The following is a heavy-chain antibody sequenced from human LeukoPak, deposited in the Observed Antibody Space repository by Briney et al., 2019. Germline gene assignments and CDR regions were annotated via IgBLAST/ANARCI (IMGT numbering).Heavy chain of an antibody. CDR3: ARSRSYYPADY. Sequence: GGSLRLSCAASGFTFSDYYMSWIRQAPGKGLEWVSNISSSNTYTNYAGSVKGRFTISRDDAKNSLYLQMNSLRAEDTAVYYCARSRSYYPADYWGQGTPVTVSS. CDR1: GFTFSDYY. CDR2: ISSSNTYT. J-gene: IGHJ4*02. D-gene: IGHD1-26*01. V-gene: IGHV3-11*03.